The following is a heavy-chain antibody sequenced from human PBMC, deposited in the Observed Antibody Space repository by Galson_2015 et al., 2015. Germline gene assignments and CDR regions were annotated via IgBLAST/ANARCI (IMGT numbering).Heavy chain of an antibody. CDR3: ARGGAVAGSFSWFDP. CDR1: GDSVSSNTAA. J-gene: IGHJ5*02. D-gene: IGHD6-19*01. V-gene: IGHV6-1*01. CDR2: TYYGSKWYI. Sequence: CAISGDSVSSNTAAWTWIRQSPSRGLEWLARTYYGSKWYIDYAVSVKGRITISPDTSKNQFSLHLDSVTPEDTAVYYCARGGAVAGSFSWFDPWGQGILVTVSS.